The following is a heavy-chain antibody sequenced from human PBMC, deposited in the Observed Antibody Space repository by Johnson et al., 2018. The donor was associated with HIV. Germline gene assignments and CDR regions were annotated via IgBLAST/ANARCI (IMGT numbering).Heavy chain of an antibody. V-gene: IGHV3-11*04. D-gene: IGHD6-19*01. J-gene: IGHJ3*01. CDR3: ARGGGSDWYNAFDL. Sequence: VQLVESGGGLVPPGGSVKLSCQGSGFTFSDYYMTWIRQAPGKGLEWVSYIRTDGSSTYYADAVKGRFTFVRDNAKNSVYLQMTSLRVEDTAVYYCARGGGSDWYNAFDLWGRGTMVNVSS. CDR1: GFTFSDYY. CDR2: IRTDGSST.